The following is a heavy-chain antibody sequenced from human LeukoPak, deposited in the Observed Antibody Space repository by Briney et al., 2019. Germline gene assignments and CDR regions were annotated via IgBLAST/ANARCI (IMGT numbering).Heavy chain of an antibody. D-gene: IGHD1-26*01. Sequence: GGSLRLSCAASGFTVSSNYMSWVRQAPGKGLEWVSVIYSGGSTYYADSVKGRFTISRDNSKNTLYLQMKSLRAEDTAVYYCARHSGSYYVFDYWGQGTLVTVSS. J-gene: IGHJ4*02. CDR1: GFTVSSNY. CDR3: ARHSGSYYVFDY. V-gene: IGHV3-66*04. CDR2: IYSGGST.